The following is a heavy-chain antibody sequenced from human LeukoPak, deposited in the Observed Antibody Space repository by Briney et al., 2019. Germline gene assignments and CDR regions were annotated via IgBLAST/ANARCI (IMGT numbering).Heavy chain of an antibody. D-gene: IGHD2-2*01. Sequence: GSLRLSCAASGFTFSNAWMSWVRQAPGKGLEWVGRIKSKTDGGTTDYAAPVKGRFTISRDDSKNTLYLQMNSLKTEDTAVYYCTTDSHPAPDIVVVPADPYYYYYGMDVWGQGTTVTVSS. V-gene: IGHV3-15*01. CDR2: IKSKTDGGTT. CDR1: GFTFSNAW. J-gene: IGHJ6*02. CDR3: TTDSHPAPDIVVVPADPYYYYYGMDV.